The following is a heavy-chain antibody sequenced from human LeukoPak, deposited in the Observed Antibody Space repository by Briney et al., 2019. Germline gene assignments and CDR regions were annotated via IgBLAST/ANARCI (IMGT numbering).Heavy chain of an antibody. Sequence: NSSETLSLTCTVSGGSISSYYWSWIRQPPGKGLVWIGYIYYSGSTNYNPSLKSRVTISVDTSKNQFSLKLSSVTAADTAVYYCARGKTYYFDYWGQGTLVTVSS. J-gene: IGHJ4*02. CDR2: IYYSGST. CDR1: GGSISSYY. CDR3: ARGKTYYFDY. V-gene: IGHV4-59*01.